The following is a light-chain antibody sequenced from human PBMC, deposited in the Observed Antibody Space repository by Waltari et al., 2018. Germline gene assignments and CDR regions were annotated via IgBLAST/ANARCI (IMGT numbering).Light chain of an antibody. CDR3: QQCDRSPLT. J-gene: IGKJ4*01. CDR1: QSVTSSY. Sequence: IVLTQSPGTLSLSPGERATLSCRASQSVTSSYLAWYQQKPGQAPRLLIYGASTRATGIPDRFSGSGSGTDFTLTISRLEPEDFAVYYCQQCDRSPLTFGGGTKVEI. CDR2: GAS. V-gene: IGKV3-20*01.